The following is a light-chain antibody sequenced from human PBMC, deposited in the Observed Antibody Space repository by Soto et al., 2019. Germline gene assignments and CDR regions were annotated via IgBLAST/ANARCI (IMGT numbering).Light chain of an antibody. CDR1: SSDVGAYNL. CDR2: EVS. V-gene: IGLV2-14*01. CDR3: TSYEGGGKYV. J-gene: IGLJ1*01. Sequence: QSVLTQPASVSGSPGQSVTISCTGTSSDVGAYNLVPWYQQYPGKAPKLMIYEVSNRPSGVSNRFSGSKSGNTASLTISGLQAGDEADYYCCTSYEGGGKYVFGTGTKVTVL.